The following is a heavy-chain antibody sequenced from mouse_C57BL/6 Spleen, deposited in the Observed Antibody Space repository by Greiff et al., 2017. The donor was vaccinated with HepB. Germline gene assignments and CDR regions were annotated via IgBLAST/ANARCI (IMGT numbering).Heavy chain of an antibody. CDR3: TKKRIYDGDY. Sequence: VQLQESGAELVRPGASVTLSCKASGYTFTDYEMHWVKQTPVHGLEWIGAIDPETGGTAYTQKFKGKAILTADKSSSTAYMELRSLTSEDSAVYYCTKKRIYDGDYWGQGTTLTVSS. CDR2: IDPETGGT. CDR1: GYTFTDYE. J-gene: IGHJ2*01. V-gene: IGHV1-15*01. D-gene: IGHD2-1*01.